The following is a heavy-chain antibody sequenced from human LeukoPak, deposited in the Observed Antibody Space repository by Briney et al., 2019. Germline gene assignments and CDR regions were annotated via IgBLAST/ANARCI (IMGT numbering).Heavy chain of an antibody. CDR1: GGSISSSSYY. Sequence: SETLSLTCTVSGGSISSSSYYWGWIRQPPGKGLEWIGSIYYSGSTYYNPSLKSRVTISVDTSKNQFSLKLSSVTAADTAVYYCARADSSGYYLNWFDPWGQGTLVTVSS. V-gene: IGHV4-39*07. CDR2: IYYSGST. CDR3: ARADSSGYYLNWFDP. D-gene: IGHD3-22*01. J-gene: IGHJ5*02.